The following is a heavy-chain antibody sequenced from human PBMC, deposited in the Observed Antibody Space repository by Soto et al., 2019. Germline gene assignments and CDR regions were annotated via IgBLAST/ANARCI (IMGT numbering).Heavy chain of an antibody. D-gene: IGHD1-1*01. J-gene: IGHJ4*02. CDR3: ARDGGTTGTSYFDY. CDR2: IWYDGSNK. V-gene: IGHV3-33*01. Sequence: QVQLVESGGGVVQPGRSLRLSCAASGFTFSSYGMHWVRQAPGKGLEWVAVIWYDGSNKYYADSVKGRFTISRDNSKNTLYLQMNSLRAEDTAVYYCARDGGTTGTSYFDYWGQGTLVTVSS. CDR1: GFTFSSYG.